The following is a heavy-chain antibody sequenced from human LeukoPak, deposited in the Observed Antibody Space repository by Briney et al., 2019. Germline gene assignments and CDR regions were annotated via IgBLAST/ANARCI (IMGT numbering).Heavy chain of an antibody. CDR3: AKDQIEASDI. V-gene: IGHV3-48*01. CDR1: GFSFSRHS. J-gene: IGHJ3*02. CDR2: ISSSSGTI. Sequence: GGSLRLSCAASGFSFSRHSMNWVRQAPGKGLEWISYISSSSGTIFYADSVKGRFTISRDNSKNTLYLQMNSLRAEDTAVYYCAKDQIEASDIWGQWTMVTVSS.